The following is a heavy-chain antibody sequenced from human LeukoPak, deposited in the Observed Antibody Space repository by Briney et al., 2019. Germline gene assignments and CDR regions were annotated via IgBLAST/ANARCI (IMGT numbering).Heavy chain of an antibody. V-gene: IGHV1-46*01. Sequence: KASGGTFSSYAISWVRQAPGQGLEWMGIINPSGGSTSYAQKFQGRVTMTRDTSTSTVYMELSSLRSEDTAVYYCARASRARFGGPLYFQHWGQGTLVTVSS. D-gene: IGHD3-10*01. CDR2: INPSGGST. J-gene: IGHJ1*01. CDR3: ARASRARFGGPLYFQH. CDR1: GGTFSSYA.